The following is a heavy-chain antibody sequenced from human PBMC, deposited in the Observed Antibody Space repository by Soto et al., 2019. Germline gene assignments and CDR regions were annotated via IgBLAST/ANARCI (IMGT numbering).Heavy chain of an antibody. Sequence: QVQLVQSGAEVKKPGASVKVSCKTSGYTFTSYDIHWVRQASGQGPEWMGWMNPISGNTVYAQKFQGRIIMTRNTSMSTAYMELSSLRSEDTAVYYCARTRFGAVAGTWGQGTLVTVSS. D-gene: IGHD6-19*01. CDR1: GYTFTSYD. V-gene: IGHV1-8*01. J-gene: IGHJ5*02. CDR3: ARTRFGAVAGT. CDR2: MNPISGNT.